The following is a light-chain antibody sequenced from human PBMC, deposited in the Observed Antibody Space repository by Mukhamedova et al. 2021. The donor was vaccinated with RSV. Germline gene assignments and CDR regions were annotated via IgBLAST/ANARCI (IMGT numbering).Light chain of an antibody. CDR3: QQYTDLPWT. CDR2: DAS. V-gene: IGKV1-33*01. Sequence: WYQRRVHGKAPNLLIYDASNLETGVPSRFSGSGYGTHFSFTINSLQPEDIATYHCQQYTDLPWTFGQGTKVEIK. J-gene: IGKJ1*01.